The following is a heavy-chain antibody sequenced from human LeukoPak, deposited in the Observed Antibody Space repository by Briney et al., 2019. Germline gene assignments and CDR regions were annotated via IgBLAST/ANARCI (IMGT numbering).Heavy chain of an antibody. D-gene: IGHD3-3*01. Sequence: PGGSLRLSCAASGFTFSSYSMLWVRQAPGKGLEWVSSISSSSSYIYYADSVKGRFTISRDNAKNSLYLQMNSLRAEDTAVYYCARDRGGAYDFWSGYYTGYFDYWGQGTLVPVSS. J-gene: IGHJ4*02. CDR1: GFTFSSYS. CDR2: ISSSSSYI. CDR3: ARDRGGAYDFWSGYYTGYFDY. V-gene: IGHV3-21*01.